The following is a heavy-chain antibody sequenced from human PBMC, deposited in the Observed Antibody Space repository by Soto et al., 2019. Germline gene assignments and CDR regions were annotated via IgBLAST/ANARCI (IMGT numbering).Heavy chain of an antibody. D-gene: IGHD2-15*01. CDR3: ARDVARSRDYGMDV. CDR1: GGSISSYY. CDR2: IYYSGST. V-gene: IGHV4-59*01. Sequence: SETLSLTCTVSGGSISSYYWSWIRQPPGKGLEWIGYIYYSGSTNYNPSLKSRVTISVDTSKNQFSLKLSSVTAADTAVYYCARDVARSRDYGMDVWGQGTTVTVSS. J-gene: IGHJ6*02.